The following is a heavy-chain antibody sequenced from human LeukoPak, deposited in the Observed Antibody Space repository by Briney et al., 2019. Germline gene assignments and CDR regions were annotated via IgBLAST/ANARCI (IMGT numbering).Heavy chain of an antibody. CDR1: GFTFSSYW. Sequence: GSLRLSCTASGFTFSSYWMSWVRQAPGKGLEWVANIKQDGSEKYYVDSVRGRFTISRDNAKNSLYLQMNSLRAEDTAVYYCATDWGPAAIFEYWGQGTLVTVSS. V-gene: IGHV3-7*01. D-gene: IGHD2-2*01. CDR2: IKQDGSEK. J-gene: IGHJ4*02. CDR3: ATDWGPAAIFEY.